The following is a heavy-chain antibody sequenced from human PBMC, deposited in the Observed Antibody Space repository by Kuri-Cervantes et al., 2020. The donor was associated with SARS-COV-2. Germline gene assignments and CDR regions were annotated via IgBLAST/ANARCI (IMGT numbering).Heavy chain of an antibody. J-gene: IGHJ1*01. CDR1: GGSISSGGYS. Sequence: SETLSLTCAVSGGSISSGGYSWSWIRQPPGKGLEWIGYIYHSGSTNYNPSLKSRVTISVDTSKNQFSLKLRSVTAADTAVYYCARVPEGGYSFQHWGQGTLVTVSS. CDR2: IYHSGST. D-gene: IGHD6-13*01. V-gene: IGHV4-30-2*01. CDR3: ARVPEGGYSFQH.